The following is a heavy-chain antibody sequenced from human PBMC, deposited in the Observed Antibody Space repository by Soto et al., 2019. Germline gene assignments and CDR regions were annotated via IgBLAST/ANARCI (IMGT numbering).Heavy chain of an antibody. D-gene: IGHD6-19*01. Sequence: EVQLVETGGGLIQPGGSLRLSCAASGFPVNINYMNWVRQAPGKGLEWMSIIYSGDSTYYADSVKGRFTISRDTSKNTLFLQMNSLRAEDTAVYYCARGKGSGGYFGALDIWGQGTMVTISS. CDR3: ARGKGSGGYFGALDI. V-gene: IGHV3-53*02. J-gene: IGHJ3*02. CDR1: GFPVNINY. CDR2: IYSGDST.